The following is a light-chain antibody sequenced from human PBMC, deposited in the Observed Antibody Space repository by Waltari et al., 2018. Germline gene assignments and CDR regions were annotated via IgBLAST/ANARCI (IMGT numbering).Light chain of an antibody. CDR3: QVWDDVTDSGV. V-gene: IGLV3-21*04. J-gene: IGLJ3*02. CDR1: NIGSKS. CDR2: YDT. Sequence: YVLTQPPSVSVDPGKTARLTCGGDNIGSKSVNWYQQKPGQAPVLVMFYDTDRPSGILERFSGSNSGNTATLTISWVEAGDEADYHCQVWDDVTDSGVFGGGTKLTVL.